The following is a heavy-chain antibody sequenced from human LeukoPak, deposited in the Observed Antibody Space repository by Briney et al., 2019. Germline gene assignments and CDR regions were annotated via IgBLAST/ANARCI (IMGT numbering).Heavy chain of an antibody. V-gene: IGHV3-7*03. CDR2: INPPASEK. CDR3: AKDESPRIAADNY. Sequence: GGSLRLSCAASGFTFSDYWVTWVRQAPGKGLEWVANINPPASEKYYVGSVKGRFTISRDNAKNSLYLQMNSLRAEDTAVYYCAKDESPRIAADNYWGQGTLVTVSS. D-gene: IGHD6-25*01. J-gene: IGHJ4*02. CDR1: GFTFSDYW.